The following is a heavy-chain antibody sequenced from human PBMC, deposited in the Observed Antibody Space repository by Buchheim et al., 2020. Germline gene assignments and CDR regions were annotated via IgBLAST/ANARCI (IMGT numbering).Heavy chain of an antibody. D-gene: IGHD2-2*01. CDR1: GFTFSSYA. CDR2: IAYDGSNK. J-gene: IGHJ4*02. V-gene: IGHV3-30*04. Sequence: QVQLVESGGGVVQPGRSLRLSCAASGFTFSSYAMHWVRQAPGKGLEWVAVIAYDGSNKNYADSVKGRFNISRDNSKHTPYLQMNSLRAEDTAVYYCAREDIVVVPAALNGPYFDYWGQGTL. CDR3: AREDIVVVPAALNGPYFDY.